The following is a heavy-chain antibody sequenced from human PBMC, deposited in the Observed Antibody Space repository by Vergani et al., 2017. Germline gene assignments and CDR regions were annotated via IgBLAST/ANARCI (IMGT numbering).Heavy chain of an antibody. D-gene: IGHD3-3*01. Sequence: EVQLLESGGGLVQPGGSLRLSCAASGFTFSSYAMSWVRQAPGKGLEWVSAISGSGGSTYYADSVKGRFTISRDNAKNTLYLQMNSLRAEDTAVYYCARAHLSITIFGVVIEDYYYYMDVWGKGTTVTVSS. CDR3: ARAHLSITIFGVVIEDYYYYMDV. V-gene: IGHV3-23*01. CDR2: ISGSGGST. CDR1: GFTFSSYA. J-gene: IGHJ6*03.